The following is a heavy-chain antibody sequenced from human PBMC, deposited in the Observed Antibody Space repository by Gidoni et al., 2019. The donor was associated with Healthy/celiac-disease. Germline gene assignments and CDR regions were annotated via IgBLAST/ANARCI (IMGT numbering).Heavy chain of an antibody. CDR3: ARDPLRSSGVYYYYYGMDV. Sequence: QVQLVESGGGVVQPGRSLRLSCTASGFTFRSYAMHWVRQAPGKGLEWVAVISYDGSNKYYADSEKGRFTSSRDKSKNTLYLQMNSLRAEDTAVYYCARDPLRSSGVYYYYYGMDVWGQGTTVTVSS. V-gene: IGHV3-30-3*01. CDR2: ISYDGSNK. D-gene: IGHD3-22*01. J-gene: IGHJ6*02. CDR1: GFTFRSYA.